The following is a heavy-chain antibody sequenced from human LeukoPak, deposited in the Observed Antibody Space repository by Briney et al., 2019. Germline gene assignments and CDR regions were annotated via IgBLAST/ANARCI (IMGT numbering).Heavy chain of an antibody. CDR1: EFSVGSNY. J-gene: IGHJ4*02. D-gene: IGHD5-12*01. CDR3: ARGPSGYHNP. Sequence: GGSLRLSCAASEFSVGSNYMTWVRQAPGKRLEWVSLIYSGGSAYYADSVKGRFTISRDNSKNTLYLQMNSLRAEDTAVYYCARGPSGYHNPGGQGTLVTVSS. CDR2: IYSGGSA. V-gene: IGHV3-66*01.